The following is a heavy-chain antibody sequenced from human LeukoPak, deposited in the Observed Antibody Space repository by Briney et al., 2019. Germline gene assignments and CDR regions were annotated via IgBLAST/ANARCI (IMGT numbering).Heavy chain of an antibody. CDR3: AKDYGDYSFYFDY. J-gene: IGHJ4*02. Sequence: GGSLRLSCAASGFTFSNFGMSWVRQAPGKGLEWVSVSGSGGSTYYADSVKGRFTISRDNSKNTLYLQMNSLRAEDTAVYYCAKDYGDYSFYFDYWGQGTLVTVSS. CDR2: SGSGGST. CDR1: GFTFSNFG. V-gene: IGHV3-23*01. D-gene: IGHD4-17*01.